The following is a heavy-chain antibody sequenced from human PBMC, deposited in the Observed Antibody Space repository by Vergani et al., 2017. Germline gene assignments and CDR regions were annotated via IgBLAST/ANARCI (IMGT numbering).Heavy chain of an antibody. D-gene: IGHD3-22*01. V-gene: IGHV4-4*02. Sequence: QVQLQESGPGLVKPSGTLSLTCAVSGGSISSSNWWSWVRQPPGKGLEWIGEIYHSGSTNYNPSLKSRVTISVAQSKNQFPLKLSSVTAADTAVYYCATTYYYDSSGSDMGAFDIWGQGTMVTVSS. CDR3: ATTYYYDSSGSDMGAFDI. CDR2: IYHSGST. J-gene: IGHJ3*02. CDR1: GGSISSSNW.